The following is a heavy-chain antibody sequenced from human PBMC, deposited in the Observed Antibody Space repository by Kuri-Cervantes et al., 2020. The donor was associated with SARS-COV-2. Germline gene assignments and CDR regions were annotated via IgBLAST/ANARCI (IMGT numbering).Heavy chain of an antibody. CDR3: ARDQAYYYGSGSYYFDY. V-gene: IGHV3-64D*06. CDR1: GFTFSSYA. CDR2: ISSNGGST. J-gene: IGHJ4*02. D-gene: IGHD3-10*01. Sequence: GESLKISCSASGFTFSSYAMHWVRQAPGKGLEYVSAISSNGGSTYYADSVKGRFTISRDNSKNTLYLQMSSLRAEDTAVYYCARDQAYYYGSGSYYFDYWGQGTLVTVSS.